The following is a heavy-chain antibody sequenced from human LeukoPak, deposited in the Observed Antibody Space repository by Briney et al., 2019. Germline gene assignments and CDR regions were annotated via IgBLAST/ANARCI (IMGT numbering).Heavy chain of an antibody. J-gene: IGHJ4*02. Sequence: GGSLRLSCAASGVIFSNYWTHWVRQTPGKGLVWVSRINRDGSSTSYADSVKGRFTISRDNAKNTLYLQMNSLRAEDTAVYYCTRGGGYSYGSFDYWGQGTLVTVSS. CDR2: INRDGSST. CDR1: GVIFSNYW. V-gene: IGHV3-74*01. D-gene: IGHD5-18*01. CDR3: TRGGGYSYGSFDY.